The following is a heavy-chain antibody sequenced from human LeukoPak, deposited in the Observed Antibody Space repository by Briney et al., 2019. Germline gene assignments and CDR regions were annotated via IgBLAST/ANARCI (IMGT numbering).Heavy chain of an antibody. Sequence: ASVKVSCKASGYTFTGYYMHWVRQAPGQGLEWMGWINPNGGGTNYAQKFQGRVTMTRDTSISTAYMELSRLRSDDTAVYYCARDTTRMVSYYYYGMDVWGQGTTVTVSS. D-gene: IGHD1-1*01. CDR3: ARDTTRMVSYYYYGMDV. CDR2: INPNGGGT. CDR1: GYTFTGYY. J-gene: IGHJ6*02. V-gene: IGHV1-2*02.